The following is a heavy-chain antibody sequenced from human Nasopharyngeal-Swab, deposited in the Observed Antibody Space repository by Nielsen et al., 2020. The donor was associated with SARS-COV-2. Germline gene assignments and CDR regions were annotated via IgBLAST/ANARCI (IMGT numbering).Heavy chain of an antibody. CDR2: ISSSSYI. V-gene: IGHV3-21*01. D-gene: IGHD2-2*01. CDR3: ARDSPVYCSSTSCYLD. J-gene: IGHJ4*02. Sequence: GESLKISCAASGFTFSSYSMNWVRQAPGKGLEWVSSISSSSYIYYADSVKGRFTISRDNAKNSLYLQMNSLRAEDTAVYYCARDSPVYCSSTSCYLDWGQGTLVTVSS. CDR1: GFTFSSYS.